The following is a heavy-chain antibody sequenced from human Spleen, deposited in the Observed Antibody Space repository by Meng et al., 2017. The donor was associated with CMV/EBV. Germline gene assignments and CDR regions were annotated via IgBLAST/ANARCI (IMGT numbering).Heavy chain of an antibody. CDR1: GYTFSRYG. V-gene: IGHV1-2*02. CDR3: ARIRPGMAAAGFDY. CDR2: IHPHRGDT. J-gene: IGHJ4*02. Sequence: ASVKVSCKASGYTFSRYGISWVRQAPGQGLEWMGWIHPHRGDTNYAQQFQGRVALTRDRSISTAYVDLTSLRSDATAVFYCARIRPGMAAAGFDYWGQGTLVTVSS. D-gene: IGHD6-13*01.